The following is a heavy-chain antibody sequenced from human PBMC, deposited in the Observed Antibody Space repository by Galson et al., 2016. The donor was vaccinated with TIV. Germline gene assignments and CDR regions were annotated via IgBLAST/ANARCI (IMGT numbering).Heavy chain of an antibody. J-gene: IGHJ4*02. CDR3: AKDWRRSGYFLDY. V-gene: IGHV3-23*01. D-gene: IGHD3-22*01. Sequence: SLRLSCAASGFTFANYAMNWVRQAPGKGLEWVAVISGSGDNTYYADSVKGRFTISRDNSKNTLYVQMISLRAEDTAVYYCAKDWRRSGYFLDYWCQGTLVTVSA. CDR1: GFTFANYA. CDR2: ISGSGDNT.